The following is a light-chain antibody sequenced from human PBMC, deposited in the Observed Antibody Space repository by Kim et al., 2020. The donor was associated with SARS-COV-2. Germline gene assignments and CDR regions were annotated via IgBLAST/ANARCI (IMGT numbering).Light chain of an antibody. CDR2: DAS. CDR1: QSISSW. Sequence: ASVGDRVTITCRASQSISSWLAWYQQKPGKAPKLLIYDASSLESGVPSRFSGSGSGTEFTLTIISLQPDDFATYYCQQYNSYSPTFGQGTKVDIK. CDR3: QQYNSYSPT. J-gene: IGKJ1*01. V-gene: IGKV1-5*01.